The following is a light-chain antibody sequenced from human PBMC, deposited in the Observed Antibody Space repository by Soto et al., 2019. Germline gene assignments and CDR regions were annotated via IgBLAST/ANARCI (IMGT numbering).Light chain of an antibody. CDR2: AAS. CDR3: QQYGTSPIT. Sequence: EIVLTQSPGALSLSPGDRATLSCRASQSLGSGYLAWYRQKPGQAPRILIYAASSRATGVPDRFSGSGSGTDFSLTISRLEPEDFVIYFCQQYGTSPITFGQGTRLEIK. CDR1: QSLGSGY. V-gene: IGKV3-20*01. J-gene: IGKJ5*01.